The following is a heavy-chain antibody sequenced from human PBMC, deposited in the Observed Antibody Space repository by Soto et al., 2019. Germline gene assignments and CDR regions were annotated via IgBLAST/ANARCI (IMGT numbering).Heavy chain of an antibody. Sequence: GGSLRLSCAASGFTFSSYAMHWVRQAPGKGLEWVAVISYDGSNKYYADSVKGRFTISRDNSKNTLYLQMNSLRAEDTAVYYCAREAYDDILTGYYESPTFDYWGQGTLVTVSS. CDR3: AREAYDDILTGYYESPTFDY. D-gene: IGHD3-9*01. J-gene: IGHJ4*02. CDR2: ISYDGSNK. CDR1: GFTFSSYA. V-gene: IGHV3-30-3*01.